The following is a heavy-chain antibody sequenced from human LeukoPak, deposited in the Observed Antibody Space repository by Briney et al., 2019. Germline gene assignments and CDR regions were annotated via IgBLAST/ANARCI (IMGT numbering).Heavy chain of an antibody. CDR3: ARDRALHGDSGTFDV. J-gene: IGHJ3*01. Sequence: GGSLRLSCGASGLTFSNYAMYWVRQAPGKGLEWVSGLTGRGDSAYYADSVKGRFTISRDNSKNTLYLRMNSLGPEDTAVYYCARDRALHGDSGTFDVWGHGTMVTFSS. CDR2: LTGRGDSA. CDR1: GLTFSNYA. V-gene: IGHV3-23*01. D-gene: IGHD4-17*01.